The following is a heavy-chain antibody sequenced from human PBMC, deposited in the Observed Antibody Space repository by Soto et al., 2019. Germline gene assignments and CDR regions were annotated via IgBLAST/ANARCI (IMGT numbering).Heavy chain of an antibody. J-gene: IGHJ6*02. CDR2: IYYSGST. Sequence: PSETLSLTCTVSGGSFSSYYWSWFRQPPGKGLEWIGYIYYSGSTNYNASLKSRVTTAVDTSNNQYSLKLSSVTAAETGVQYWARGRGSQLWAYYYYGMDVWGQGTTVTVSS. CDR1: GGSFSSYY. CDR3: ARGRGSQLWAYYYYGMDV. D-gene: IGHD5-18*01. V-gene: IGHV4-59*01.